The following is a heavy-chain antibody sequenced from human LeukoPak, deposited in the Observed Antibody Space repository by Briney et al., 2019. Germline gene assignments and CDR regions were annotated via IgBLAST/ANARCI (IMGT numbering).Heavy chain of an antibody. J-gene: IGHJ5*02. CDR2: INHSGST. V-gene: IGHV4-34*01. Sequence: SETLSLTCAVYGGSFSGYYWSWIRQPPGKGLEWIGEINHSGSTNYNPSLKSRVTISVDTSKNQFSLKLSSVTAADTAVYYCAYGSGSYYDWFDPWGQGTLVTVSS. CDR3: AYGSGSYYDWFDP. CDR1: GGSFSGYY. D-gene: IGHD3-10*01.